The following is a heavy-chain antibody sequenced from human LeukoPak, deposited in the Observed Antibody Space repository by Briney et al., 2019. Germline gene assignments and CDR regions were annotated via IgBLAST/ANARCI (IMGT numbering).Heavy chain of an antibody. J-gene: IGHJ6*03. CDR3: ARGSAYALYYYYYYYMDV. D-gene: IGHD4-17*01. CDR2: IIPIFGTA. CDR1: GGTFSSYA. V-gene: IGHV1-69*01. Sequence: SVKVSCKASGGTFSSYAISWVRQAPGQGLEWMGGIIPIFGTANYAQKFQGRVTITADESTSTAYMELSSLRSEDTAVYYCARGSAYALYYYYYYYMDVWGKGTTVTVSS.